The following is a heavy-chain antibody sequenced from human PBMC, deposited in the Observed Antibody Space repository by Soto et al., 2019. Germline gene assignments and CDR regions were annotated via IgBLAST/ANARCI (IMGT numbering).Heavy chain of an antibody. CDR3: ARESEDLTSNFDY. CDR1: GFTFTRYS. CDR2: ISSTTNYI. Sequence: GGSLRLSCAASGFTFTRYSMNWVRQAPGKGLEWVSSISSTTNYIYYGDSMKGRFTISRDNVKNSLYLEMNSLRAEDTAVYYCARESEDLTSNFDYWGQGTLVTVSS. J-gene: IGHJ4*02. V-gene: IGHV3-21*06.